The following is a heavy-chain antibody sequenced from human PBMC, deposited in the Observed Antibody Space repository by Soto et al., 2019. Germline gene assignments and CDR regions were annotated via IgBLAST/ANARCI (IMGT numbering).Heavy chain of an antibody. CDR3: ARESEDLTSNFDY. CDR1: GFTFTRYS. CDR2: ISSTTNYI. Sequence: GGSLRLSCAASGFTFTRYSMNWVRQAPGKGLEWVSSISSTTNYIYYGDSMKGRFTISRDNVKNSLYLEMNSLRAEDTAVYYCARESEDLTSNFDYWGQGTLVTVSS. J-gene: IGHJ4*02. V-gene: IGHV3-21*06.